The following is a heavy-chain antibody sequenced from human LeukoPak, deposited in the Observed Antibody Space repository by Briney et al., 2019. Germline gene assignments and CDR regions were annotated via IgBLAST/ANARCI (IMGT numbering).Heavy chain of an antibody. CDR2: IIPIFGTA. CDR1: GGTFSSYA. Sequence: ASVKVSCKASGGTFSSYAISWVRQAPGQGLGWMGGIIPIFGTANYAQKFQGRVTITADESTSTAYMELSSLRSEDTAVYYCARSVAAAGTSLDYWGQGTLVTVSS. V-gene: IGHV1-69*13. D-gene: IGHD6-13*01. J-gene: IGHJ4*02. CDR3: ARSVAAAGTSLDY.